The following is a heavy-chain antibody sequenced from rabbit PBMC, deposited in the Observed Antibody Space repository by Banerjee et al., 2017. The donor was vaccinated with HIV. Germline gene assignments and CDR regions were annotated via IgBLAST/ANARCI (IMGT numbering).Heavy chain of an antibody. D-gene: IGHD4-2*01. CDR2: IYAGSTGST. CDR1: ELDFSSSYW. V-gene: IGHV1S45*01. Sequence: EESGGDLVQPEGSLTLTCTASELDFSSSYWICWVRQAPGKGLEWIACIYAGSTGSTYYASWAKGRFTISKTSSTAVTLQMTSLTAADTATYFCARAYAGSGDVGVWDLWGPGTLVTVS. J-gene: IGHJ6*01. CDR3: ARAYAGSGDVGVWDL.